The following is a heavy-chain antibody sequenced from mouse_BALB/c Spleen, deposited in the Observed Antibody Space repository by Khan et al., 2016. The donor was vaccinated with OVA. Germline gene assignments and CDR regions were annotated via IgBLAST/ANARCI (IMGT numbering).Heavy chain of an antibody. CDR1: GDSITTGY. CDR3: ARSTYRYAFVY. D-gene: IGHD2-14*01. CDR2: IIYTGYT. J-gene: IGHJ3*01. Sequence: EVQLQESGPSLVKPSQTLSLTCSVTGDSITTGYWNWIRKFPGHKLEYMGYIIYTGYTYYNPSLKSRISITRPTSNNQYYLQFNSVTEYNTATYYCARSTYRYAFVYWGQGTLVTVSA. V-gene: IGHV3-8*02.